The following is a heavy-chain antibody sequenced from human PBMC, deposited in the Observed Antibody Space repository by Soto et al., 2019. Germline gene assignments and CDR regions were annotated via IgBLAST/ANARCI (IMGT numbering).Heavy chain of an antibody. V-gene: IGHV3-11*01. CDR3: ARDRIAVATSSPDAFDI. CDR1: GFTFSDYY. D-gene: IGHD6-19*01. CDR2: ISSSGSTI. Sequence: QVQLVESGGGLVKPGGSLRLSCAASGFTFSDYYMSWIRQAPGKGLERVSYISSSGSTIYYADSVKGRFTISRDNAKNSLYLQMNSLRAEDTAVYYCARDRIAVATSSPDAFDIWAKGQWSPSLQ. J-gene: IGHJ3*02.